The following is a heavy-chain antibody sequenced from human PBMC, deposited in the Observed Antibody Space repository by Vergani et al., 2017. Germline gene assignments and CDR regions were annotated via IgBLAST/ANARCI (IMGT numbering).Heavy chain of an antibody. CDR3: ARGPYGSGSYYFDY. V-gene: IGHV3-30-3*01. J-gene: IGHJ4*02. Sequence: QVQLVESGGGVVQPGKSLRLSCAASGFTFSSYAMHWVRQAPGKGLEWVAVISYDGSNKYYADSVKGRFTITRDNSKNTQYLQMNSLRAEDTAVYYCARGPYGSGSYYFDYWGQGTLVTVSS. CDR1: GFTFSSYA. D-gene: IGHD3-10*01. CDR2: ISYDGSNK.